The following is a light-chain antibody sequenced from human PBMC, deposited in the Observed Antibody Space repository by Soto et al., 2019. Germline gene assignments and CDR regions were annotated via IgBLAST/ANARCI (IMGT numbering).Light chain of an antibody. V-gene: IGKV3-15*01. CDR3: QQFNNWPLT. J-gene: IGKJ4*01. CDR2: GAS. Sequence: EIVMTQSPATLSVSPGERATLSCRSSQSIRSDLAWYQQKPGQAPRLLIYGASTSATGFPARFSGSGSGTDFTLTISSLQSEDFAVYYCQQFNNWPLTFGGGTKVEIK. CDR1: QSIRSD.